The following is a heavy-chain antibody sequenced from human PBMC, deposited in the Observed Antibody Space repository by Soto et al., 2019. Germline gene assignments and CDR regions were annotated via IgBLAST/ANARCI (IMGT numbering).Heavy chain of an antibody. Sequence: EPQLVESGGGLVQPGRSLRLSCAASGFTFDDYAMFWVRQAPGKGLEWVSGITWNSGRVDYADSVKGRFTTSRDNAKSSLQLQMDSLRGEDTALYSCVKGYLEILTGRALSVMDVWGKGTTVIVSS. D-gene: IGHD3-9*01. J-gene: IGHJ6*03. CDR1: GFTFDDYA. CDR2: ITWNSGRV. V-gene: IGHV3-9*01. CDR3: VKGYLEILTGRALSVMDV.